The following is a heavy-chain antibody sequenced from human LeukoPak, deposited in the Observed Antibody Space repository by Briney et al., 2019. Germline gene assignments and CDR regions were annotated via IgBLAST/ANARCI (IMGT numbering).Heavy chain of an antibody. Sequence: GGSLRLSCAASGFTFSSYWMSWVRQAPGKGLEWVSAISGSDDSTNYADSVKGRFTISRDNSRTTLFLQMNSLRVDDTAVYYCAQSIVGWGNYYKWGRGALVTVSS. CDR3: AQSIVGWGNYYK. CDR1: GFTFSSYW. CDR2: ISGSDDST. J-gene: IGHJ4*02. V-gene: IGHV3-23*01. D-gene: IGHD3-10*01.